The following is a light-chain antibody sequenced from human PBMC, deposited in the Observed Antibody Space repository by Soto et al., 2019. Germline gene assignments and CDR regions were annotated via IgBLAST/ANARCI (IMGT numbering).Light chain of an antibody. CDR2: DAS. CDR3: QQYNSYWT. J-gene: IGKJ1*01. V-gene: IGKV1-5*01. CDR1: QSIRYW. Sequence: DIQMTQSPSTLSASVGDRVTITCRASQSIRYWVAWYQHKPGKAPKLLIYDASTLESGVPTRFSGSGSGTEFTLTISSLHPDDFATYYCQQYNSYWTFGQGTKVEIK.